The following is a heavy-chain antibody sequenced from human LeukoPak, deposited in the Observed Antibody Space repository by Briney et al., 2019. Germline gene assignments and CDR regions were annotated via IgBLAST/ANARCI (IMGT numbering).Heavy chain of an antibody. CDR2: ISWDGGST. V-gene: IGHV3-43D*03. CDR1: GFTFSSYA. Sequence: GGSLRLSCAASGFTFSSYAMSWVRQAPGKGLEWVSLISWDGGSTYYADSVKGRFTISRDNSKNSLYLQMNSLRAEDTALYYCAKDGQAAGKRRFYYMDVWGKGTTVTVSS. J-gene: IGHJ6*03. CDR3: AKDGQAAGKRRFYYMDV. D-gene: IGHD6-13*01.